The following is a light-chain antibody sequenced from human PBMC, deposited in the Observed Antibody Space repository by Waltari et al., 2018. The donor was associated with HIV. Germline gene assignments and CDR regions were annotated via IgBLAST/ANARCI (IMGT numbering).Light chain of an antibody. J-gene: IGLJ2*01. CDR2: EVD. CDR1: GTVFGFYNS. Sequence: SDVTQPASVSGFPGQSIPVSCTGSGTVFGFYNSISWYQQQPGKVPKLLLYEVDSRASGVSSRFSGSKSGNTASLTISGLHLDDEGVYYCASYTAKDTVLFGGGTTVTVL. V-gene: IGLV2-14*03. CDR3: ASYTAKDTVL.